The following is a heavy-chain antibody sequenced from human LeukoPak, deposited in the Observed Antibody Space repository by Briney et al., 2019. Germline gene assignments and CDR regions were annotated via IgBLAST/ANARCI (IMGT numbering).Heavy chain of an antibody. D-gene: IGHD3-3*01. CDR3: ARAPSEIGAYYPEYFRH. Sequence: PGGSLRLSCAASGFTFSTYWMHWVRQAPGKGLVRVSRIKSDGSTNYADSVKGRFTISRDNAKNTLSLQMNSLRPEDTGVYYCARAPSEIGAYYPEYFRHWGQGTLVTVSS. V-gene: IGHV3-74*01. J-gene: IGHJ1*01. CDR2: IKSDGST. CDR1: GFTFSTYW.